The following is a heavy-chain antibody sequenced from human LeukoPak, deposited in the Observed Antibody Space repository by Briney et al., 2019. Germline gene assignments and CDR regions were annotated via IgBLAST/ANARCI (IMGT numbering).Heavy chain of an antibody. CDR1: GFTFSSYA. CDR3: AKDVGKWESLHFFDY. D-gene: IGHD1-26*01. V-gene: IGHV3-23*01. CDR2: ISGSGGST. Sequence: SGGSLRLSCAASGFTFSSYAMSWVRQAPGKGLERVSPISGSGGSTYYADSVKGRFTISRDNPKNTLYLQMNSLRAEDTAVYYCAKDVGKWESLHFFDYWGQGTLVTVSS. J-gene: IGHJ4*02.